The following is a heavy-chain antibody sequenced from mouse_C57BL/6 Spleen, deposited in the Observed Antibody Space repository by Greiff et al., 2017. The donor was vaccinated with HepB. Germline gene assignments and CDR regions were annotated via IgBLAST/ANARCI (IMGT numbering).Heavy chain of an antibody. CDR3: ARYDYDWGDFDY. V-gene: IGHV1-50*01. CDR1: GYTFTSYW. J-gene: IGHJ2*01. CDR2: IDPSDSYT. D-gene: IGHD2-4*01. Sequence: QVQLQQPGAELVKPGASVKLSCKASGYTFTSYWMQWVKQRPGQGLEWIGEIDPSDSYTNYNQKFKGKATLTVDTSSSTAYMQLSSLTSEDSAVYYCARYDYDWGDFDYWGQGTTLTVSS.